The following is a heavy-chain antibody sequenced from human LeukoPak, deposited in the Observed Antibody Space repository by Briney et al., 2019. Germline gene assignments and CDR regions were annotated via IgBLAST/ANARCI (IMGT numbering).Heavy chain of an antibody. CDR1: GFTFSSYG. J-gene: IGHJ5*02. Sequence: GGSLRLSCAASGFTFSSYGMHWVRQAPGKGLEWVAVISYDGSNKYYADSVKGRFTISRDNSKNTLYLQMNSLGAEDTAVYYCAKDSEAWGQGTLVTVSS. V-gene: IGHV3-30*18. CDR2: ISYDGSNK. CDR3: AKDSEA.